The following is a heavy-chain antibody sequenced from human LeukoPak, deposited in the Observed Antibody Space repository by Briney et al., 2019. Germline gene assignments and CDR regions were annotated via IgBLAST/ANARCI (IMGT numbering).Heavy chain of an antibody. CDR3: AADPRGGNWFDP. D-gene: IGHD3-10*01. Sequence: ASVKVSCKASGFTFTSSAVQWVRQARGQRLEWIGWIVVGSGNTDYAQKFQERVTITRDMSTSTAYMELSSLRSEDTAVYYCAADPRGGNWFDPWGQGTLVTVSS. V-gene: IGHV1-58*01. CDR2: IVVGSGNT. J-gene: IGHJ5*02. CDR1: GFTFTSSA.